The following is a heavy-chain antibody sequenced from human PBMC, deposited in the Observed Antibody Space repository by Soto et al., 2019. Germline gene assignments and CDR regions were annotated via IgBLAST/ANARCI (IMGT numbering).Heavy chain of an antibody. CDR1: GFTFSNYA. CDR3: TKANRYCSGANCFTFDY. CDR2: FSSGGGGT. J-gene: IGHJ4*02. D-gene: IGHD2-15*01. Sequence: GGSLRLSCTASGFTFSNYAMSWVRQAPGKGLEWVSTFSSGGGGTYYADPVKGRFTISRDNSKNTLSLQMNSLRAEDTAVYYCTKANRYCSGANCFTFDYWGLGTLVTVSS. V-gene: IGHV3-23*01.